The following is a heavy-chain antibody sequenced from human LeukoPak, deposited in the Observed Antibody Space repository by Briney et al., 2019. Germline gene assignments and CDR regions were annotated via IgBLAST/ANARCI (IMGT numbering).Heavy chain of an antibody. CDR1: GGTFSSYA. CDR3: ARTPGDYYDSSGYYYMDV. CDR2: IIPIFGTA. J-gene: IGHJ6*03. D-gene: IGHD3-22*01. V-gene: IGHV1-69*05. Sequence: ASVKVSCKASGGTFSSYAISWVRQAPGQGLEWMGGIIPIFGTANYAQKFQGRVTITTDESTSTAYMELSSLRSEDTAVYYCARTPGDYYDSSGYYYMDVWGKGTTVTVSS.